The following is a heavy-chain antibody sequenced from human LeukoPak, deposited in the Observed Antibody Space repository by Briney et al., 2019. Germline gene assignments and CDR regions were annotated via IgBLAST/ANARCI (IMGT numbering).Heavy chain of an antibody. CDR1: GFTFSSYS. V-gene: IGHV3-48*01. D-gene: IGHD6-19*01. Sequence: GGSLRLSCAASGFTFSSYSMNWVRQAPGKGLEWVSYISSSSSTIYYADSVKGRFTISRDNAKNSLYLQRNSLRAEDTAVYYCARAALAGTLVTGGYWGQGTLVTVSS. CDR3: ARAALAGTLVTGGY. CDR2: ISSSSSTI. J-gene: IGHJ4*02.